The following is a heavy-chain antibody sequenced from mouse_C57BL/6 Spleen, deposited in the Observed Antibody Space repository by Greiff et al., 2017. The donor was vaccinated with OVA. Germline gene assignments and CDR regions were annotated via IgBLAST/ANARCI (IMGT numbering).Heavy chain of an antibody. D-gene: IGHD1-1*01. V-gene: IGHV1-47*01. CDR1: GYTFTTYP. Sequence: VQLQQSGAELVKPGASVKMSCKASGYTFTTYPIEWMKQNHGKSLAWIGNFHPYNDDTKYNEKFKGKATLHVEKSSSQVYLELSRLTSDDSAFYYCARGDYGSSYGGFAYWGQGTLVTVSA. CDR2: FHPYNDDT. CDR3: ARGDYGSSYGGFAY. J-gene: IGHJ3*01.